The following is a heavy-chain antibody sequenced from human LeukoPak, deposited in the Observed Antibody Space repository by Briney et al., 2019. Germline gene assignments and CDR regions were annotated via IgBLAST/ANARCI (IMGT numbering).Heavy chain of an antibody. J-gene: IGHJ4*02. CDR1: RFTFYCYA. V-gene: IGHV3-23*01. D-gene: IGHD1-20*01. CDR3: AKDFRVPNWYNWNDGTFDY. CDR2: ISGSGGST. Sequence: GGPLTLSCAASRFTFYCYAMSWLPQAPGKGLVWVSAISGSGGSTYYADSVKGRFTISRDNSKNTLYLQMNSLRAEDTAVYYCAKDFRVPNWYNWNDGTFDYWGQGTLVTGSS.